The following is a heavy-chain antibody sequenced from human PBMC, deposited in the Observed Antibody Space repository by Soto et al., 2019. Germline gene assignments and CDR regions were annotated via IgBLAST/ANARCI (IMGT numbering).Heavy chain of an antibody. Sequence: ASVKVSCKASGYTFTSYYMHWVRQAPGQGLEWMGIINPSGGSTSYAQKFQGRVTMTRDTSTSTVYMELSSLRSEDTAVYYCAREIPYYDSSGGVSHWGQGTMVTVSS. CDR1: GYTFTSYY. V-gene: IGHV1-46*01. J-gene: IGHJ3*01. CDR2: INPSGGST. D-gene: IGHD3-22*01. CDR3: AREIPYYDSSGGVSH.